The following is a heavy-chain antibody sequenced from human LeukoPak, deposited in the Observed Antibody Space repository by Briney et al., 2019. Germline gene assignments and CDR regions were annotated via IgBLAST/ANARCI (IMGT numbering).Heavy chain of an antibody. CDR3: ARDLDRILRFLEWLPDAFDI. CDR1: GFTFSSYS. V-gene: IGHV3-21*01. CDR2: ISSSSSYI. D-gene: IGHD3-3*01. J-gene: IGHJ3*02. Sequence: GGSLRLSCAASGFTFSSYSMNWVRQAPGKGLEWVSSISSSSSYIYYADSVKGRFTISRDNAKNSLYLQMNSLRAEDTAVYYCARDLDRILRFLEWLPDAFDIWGQGTMVTVSS.